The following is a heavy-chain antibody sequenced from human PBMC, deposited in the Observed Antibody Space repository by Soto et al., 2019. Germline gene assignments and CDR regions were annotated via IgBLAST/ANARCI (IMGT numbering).Heavy chain of an antibody. CDR3: ARQEYYDYVWGSYRPPLFDY. Sequence: SETLPLTCTVSGGSISSSSYYWGWIRQPPGKGLEWIGSIYYSGSTYYNPSLKSRLTISVDTSKNQFSLKLSSVTAADTAVYYCARQEYYDYVWGSYRPPLFDYWGQGTLVTVS. D-gene: IGHD3-16*02. V-gene: IGHV4-39*01. CDR1: GGSISSSSYY. CDR2: IYYSGST. J-gene: IGHJ4*02.